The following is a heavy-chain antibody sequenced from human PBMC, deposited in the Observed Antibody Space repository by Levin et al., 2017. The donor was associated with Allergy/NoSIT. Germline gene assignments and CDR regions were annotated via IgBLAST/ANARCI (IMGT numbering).Heavy chain of an antibody. V-gene: IGHV3-33*01. J-gene: IGHJ3*01. CDR2: IWFDGSKK. CDR1: GFTFSSYG. D-gene: IGHD3-22*01. Sequence: AGGSLRLSCAASGFTFSSYGMHWVRQTPRRGLEWLAVIWFDGSKKEYLESVKGRFTISRDNSKNTLYLQMSSLRDEDTAVYYCARGRESSGHYNAFDLWGQGTMVTVSS. CDR3: ARGRESSGHYNAFDL.